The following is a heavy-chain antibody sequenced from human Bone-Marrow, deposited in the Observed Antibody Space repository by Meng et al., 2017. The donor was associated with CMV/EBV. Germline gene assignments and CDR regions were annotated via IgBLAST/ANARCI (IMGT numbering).Heavy chain of an antibody. D-gene: IGHD3-3*01. CDR2: IYYSGST. V-gene: IGHV4-39*07. J-gene: IGHJ4*02. CDR1: GGSISSSSYY. Sequence: SETLSLTCTVSGGSISSSSYYWGWIRQPPGKGLEWIGRIYYSGSTYYNPSLKSRVTISVDTSKNQFSLKLSSVTAADTAGDYWAREVRFLEWLDGWGQGTLVTVSS. CDR3: AREVRFLEWLDG.